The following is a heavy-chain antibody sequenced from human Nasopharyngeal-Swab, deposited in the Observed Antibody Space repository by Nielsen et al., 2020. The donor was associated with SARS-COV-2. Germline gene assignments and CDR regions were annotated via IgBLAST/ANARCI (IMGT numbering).Heavy chain of an antibody. CDR1: GYSFRTYG. J-gene: IGHJ4*02. CDR3: ARDLTYYYGSGSYSTPPDY. V-gene: IGHV3-23*01. Sequence: GGSLRLSCVASGYSFRTYGLSWVRQPPGKGLEWVAAIVGSGDISGSGGNTYYADSVKGRSTIHSDNAKNSLYLQMNTLRSEDTAVYYCARDLTYYYGSGSYSTPPDYWGQGTLVTVSS. CDR2: IVGSGDISGSGGNT. D-gene: IGHD3-10*01.